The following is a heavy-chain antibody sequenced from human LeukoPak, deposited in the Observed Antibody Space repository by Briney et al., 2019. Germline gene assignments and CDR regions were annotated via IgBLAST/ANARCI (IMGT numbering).Heavy chain of an antibody. V-gene: IGHV4-38-2*02. CDR3: MKEGGASPSY. Sequence: SETLSLTCIVSDNSISRGYYWGWVRQPPGRGLEWISSVYHTGSTFSNPSLKRRVTMSVGTVKNQFSLRMTSMTAADTAVYYCMKEGGASPSYWGQGILVTVS. CDR1: DNSISRGYY. D-gene: IGHD4-17*01. J-gene: IGHJ4*02. CDR2: VYHTGST.